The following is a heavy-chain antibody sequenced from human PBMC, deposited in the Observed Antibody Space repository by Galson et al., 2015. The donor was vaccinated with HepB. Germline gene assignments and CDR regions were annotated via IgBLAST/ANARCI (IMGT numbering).Heavy chain of an antibody. D-gene: IGHD1-26*01. CDR1: GYTFTSYG. J-gene: IGHJ6*02. CDR2: ISAYNGNT. CDR3: ARVGGATFFGLYYYGMDV. V-gene: IGHV1-18*01. Sequence: SVKVSCKASGYTFTSYGISWVRQAPGQGLEWMGWISAYNGNTNYAQKLQGRVTMTTDTSTSTAYMELRSLRSDDTAVYYCARVGGATFFGLYYYGMDVWGQGTTVTVSS.